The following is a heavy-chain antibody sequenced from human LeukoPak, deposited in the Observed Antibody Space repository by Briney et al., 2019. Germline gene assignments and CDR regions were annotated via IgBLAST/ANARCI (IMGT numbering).Heavy chain of an antibody. V-gene: IGHV3-23*01. CDR1: GFTFSSYA. CDR3: AKSLPRYYYYGMDV. Sequence: PGGSLRLSCAASGFTFSSYAMSWVRQAPGKGLEWVSAISGSGGSTHYADSVKGRFTISRDNSKNTLYLQMNSLRAEDTAVYYCAKSLPRYYYYGMDVWGQGTTVTVSS. J-gene: IGHJ6*02. CDR2: ISGSGGST.